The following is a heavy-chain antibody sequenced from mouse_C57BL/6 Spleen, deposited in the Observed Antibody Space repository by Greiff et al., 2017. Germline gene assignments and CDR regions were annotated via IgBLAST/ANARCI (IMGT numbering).Heavy chain of an antibody. V-gene: IGHV1-82*01. CDR3: ASERVTTVVANWYFDV. CDR2: IYPGDGDT. Sequence: QVQLQQSGPELVKPGASVKISCKASGYAFSSSWMNWVKQRPGKGLEWIGRIYPGDGDTNYNGKFKGKATLTADKSSSTAYMQLSSLTSEDSAVXFCASERVTTVVANWYFDVWGTGTTVTVSS. D-gene: IGHD1-1*01. J-gene: IGHJ1*03. CDR1: GYAFSSSW.